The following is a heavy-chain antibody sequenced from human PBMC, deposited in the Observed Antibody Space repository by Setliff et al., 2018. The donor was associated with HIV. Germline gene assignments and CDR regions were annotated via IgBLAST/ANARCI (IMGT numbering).Heavy chain of an antibody. D-gene: IGHD2-15*01. Sequence: SETLSLTCAVYGGSFSGYHWNWIRQPPGKGLEWIGEINHSGRTNYNPSLKSRVTISVDTSKNQSSLKLRSVTAADTAMYYCARVSITYWYSIPTFYYYYMDVWGKGTKVTVSS. CDR2: INHSGRT. CDR1: GGSFSGYH. CDR3: ARVSITYWYSIPTFYYYYMDV. V-gene: IGHV4-34*01. J-gene: IGHJ6*03.